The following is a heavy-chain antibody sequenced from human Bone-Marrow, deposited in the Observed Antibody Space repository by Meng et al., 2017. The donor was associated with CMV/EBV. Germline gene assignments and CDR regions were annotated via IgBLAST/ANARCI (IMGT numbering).Heavy chain of an antibody. CDR2: IRYDGSNK. CDR3: AKDTNSGSYYDYYYYYYGMDV. CDR1: GFTFSSYG. D-gene: IGHD1-26*01. Sequence: GESLKISCAASGFTFSSYGMHWVRQAPGKGLEWVAFIRYDGSNKYYADSVKGRFTISRDNSKNTLYLQMNSLRAEDTAVYYCAKDTNSGSYYDYYYYYYGMDVWGQGTTVTVSS. J-gene: IGHJ6*02. V-gene: IGHV3-30*02.